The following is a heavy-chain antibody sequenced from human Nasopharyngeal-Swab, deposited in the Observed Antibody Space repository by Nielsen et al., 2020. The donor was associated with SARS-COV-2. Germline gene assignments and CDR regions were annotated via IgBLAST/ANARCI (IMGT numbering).Heavy chain of an antibody. CDR2: IRSKGNSYAT. D-gene: IGHD2-2*02. CDR3: ARVYCSSSSCYTGFDI. J-gene: IGHJ3*02. CDR1: GFIFSDSA. Sequence: GESLKISCAASGFIFSDSAIHWVRQASGKGLEWVGRIRSKGNSYATEYAASVEGRFTISRDDSKNTAYLQMNSLRAEDTAVYYCARVYCSSSSCYTGFDIWGQGTMVTVSS. V-gene: IGHV3-73*01.